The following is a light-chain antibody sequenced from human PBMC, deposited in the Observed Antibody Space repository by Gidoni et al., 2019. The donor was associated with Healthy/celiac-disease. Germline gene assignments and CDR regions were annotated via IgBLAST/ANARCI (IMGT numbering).Light chain of an antibody. CDR3: QQYNNWPRWT. CDR2: GAS. CDR1: QSVSSN. Sequence: EIVMTQSPATLSVSPGESATPSCRASQSVSSNLAWYQQKPGQAPRLLMYGASTRATGIPARFSGSGSGAEFTLTISSLQSEDYAVDYCQQYNNWPRWTFGQGTKVEIK. J-gene: IGKJ1*01. V-gene: IGKV3-15*01.